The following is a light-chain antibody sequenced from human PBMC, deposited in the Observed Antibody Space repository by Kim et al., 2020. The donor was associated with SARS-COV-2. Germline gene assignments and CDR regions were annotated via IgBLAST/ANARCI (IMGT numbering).Light chain of an antibody. Sequence: QSALTQPRSVSGSPGQSVTISCIGSSSDVGGYHYVSWYQQYPGKAPKLMIFDVTKRPSGVPDRFSGSKSDNTASLTISGLQAEDEADYYCCSYAGSPPYVCGTGTKVTVL. CDR1: SSDVGGYHY. CDR3: CSYAGSPPYV. J-gene: IGLJ1*01. V-gene: IGLV2-11*01. CDR2: DVT.